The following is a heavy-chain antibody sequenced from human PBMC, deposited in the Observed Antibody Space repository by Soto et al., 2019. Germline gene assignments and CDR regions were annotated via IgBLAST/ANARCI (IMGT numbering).Heavy chain of an antibody. CDR1: GYTFTSYG. J-gene: IGHJ4*02. CDR3: ARDVPSGRTGKGLGY. CDR2: ISGYTGNA. D-gene: IGHD7-27*01. Sequence: QVQLVQSGAEVKKPGASVKVSCKASGYTFTSYGVSWVRQAPGQGLEWMGWISGYTGNANYAQKFQGRVTMTADTSTSTAYMELSSLRSDDTALYYCARDVPSGRTGKGLGYWGQGTLVTVSS. V-gene: IGHV1-18*01.